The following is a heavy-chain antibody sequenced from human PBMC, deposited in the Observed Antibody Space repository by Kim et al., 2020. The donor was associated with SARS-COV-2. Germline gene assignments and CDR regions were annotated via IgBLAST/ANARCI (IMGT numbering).Heavy chain of an antibody. Sequence: NENYADSVKGRFTISRDNSKNTLYLQMNSLRFEDTAIYYCAKATYSGSYYSDYWGQGTLVTVSS. D-gene: IGHD1-26*01. V-gene: IGHV3-30-3*02. CDR3: AKATYSGSYYSDY. J-gene: IGHJ4*02. CDR2: NE.